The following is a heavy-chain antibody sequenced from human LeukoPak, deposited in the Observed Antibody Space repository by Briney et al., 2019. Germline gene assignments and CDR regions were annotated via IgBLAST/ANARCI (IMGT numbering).Heavy chain of an antibody. CDR1: GFTFSSYG. V-gene: IGHV3-33*01. CDR2: IWYDGSNK. CDR3: ARGFYYVDY. J-gene: IGHJ4*02. Sequence: GGSLRLSCEASGFTFSSYGMHWVRQAPGKGPEWVAAIWYDGSNKHYADSVKGRFTISRDNSKNSLYLQINSLRAEDTAVYYCARGFYYVDYWGQGTLVTVSS. D-gene: IGHD3-10*02.